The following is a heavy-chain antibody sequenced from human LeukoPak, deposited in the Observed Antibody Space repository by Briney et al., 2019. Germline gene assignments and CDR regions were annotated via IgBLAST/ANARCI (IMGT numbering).Heavy chain of an antibody. CDR1: GFTFSSYA. J-gene: IGHJ6*03. D-gene: IGHD3-3*01. CDR3: ARDRPSTVFGVADYYYMDV. Sequence: PGGSLRLSCAASGFTFSSYAMHWVRQAPGKGLEWVAIISSGGSYKFYADSVKGRFTISRDNSKNTLYLEVKSLRAEDTAVYSCARDRPSTVFGVADYYYMDVWGKGTTVTVSS. V-gene: IGHV3-30*04. CDR2: ISSGGSYK.